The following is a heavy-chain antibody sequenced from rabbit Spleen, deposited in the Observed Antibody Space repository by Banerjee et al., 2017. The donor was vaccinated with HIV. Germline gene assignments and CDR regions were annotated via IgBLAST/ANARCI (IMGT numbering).Heavy chain of an antibody. D-gene: IGHD2-1*01. V-gene: IGHV1S47*01. CDR1: GFDFSRTG. J-gene: IGHJ4*01. CDR3: ARDPYSYDDYGDYPFNL. Sequence: QEQLIESGGGLVQPGGSLKLSCKASGFDFSRTGVSWVRQAPGKGLEWIGYIDLLFGTTYYANWVNGRFTISSHNAQNTLYLQLNSLTAADTATYFCARDPYSYDDYGDYPFNLWGPGTLVTVS. CDR2: IDLLFGTT.